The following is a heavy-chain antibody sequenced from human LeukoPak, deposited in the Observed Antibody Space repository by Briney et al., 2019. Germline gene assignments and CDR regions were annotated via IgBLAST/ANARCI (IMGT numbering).Heavy chain of an antibody. Sequence: GGSLRLSCAASGSGFTFSDHYMDWVRQAPGKGLEWVSYISSSSSAIYYADSVKGRFTISRDNAKNSLYLQMNSLRAEDTAVYYCARDLTVTTHYYYGMDVWGQGTTVTVSS. J-gene: IGHJ6*02. CDR1: GSGFTFSDHY. D-gene: IGHD4-17*01. CDR2: ISSSSSAI. V-gene: IGHV3-11*04. CDR3: ARDLTVTTHYYYGMDV.